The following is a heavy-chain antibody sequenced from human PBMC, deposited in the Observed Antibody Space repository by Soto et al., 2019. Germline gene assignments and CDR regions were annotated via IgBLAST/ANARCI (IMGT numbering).Heavy chain of an antibody. CDR3: AREGAGDSSGYYLN. J-gene: IGHJ4*02. CDR1: GFTFSSYS. D-gene: IGHD3-22*01. V-gene: IGHV3-48*02. CDR2: ISSSSSTI. Sequence: GGSLRLSCAASGFTFSSYSMNWVRQAPGKGLEWVSYISSSSSTIYYADSVKGRFTISRDNAKNSLYLQMNSLRDEDTAVYYCAREGAGDSSGYYLNWGQGTLVTVSS.